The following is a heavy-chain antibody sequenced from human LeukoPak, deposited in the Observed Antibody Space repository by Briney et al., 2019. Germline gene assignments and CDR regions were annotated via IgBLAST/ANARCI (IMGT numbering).Heavy chain of an antibody. Sequence: ASVKVSCKASGGTFSSYDINWVRQATGQGPEWMGWMNPNNGNTGHAQKFQGRVTLTRNTSISTAYMELSSLTSEDTAVFFCARGLGIYSPFDPWGPGTLVTVSS. CDR2: MNPNNGNT. CDR3: ARGLGIYSPFDP. V-gene: IGHV1-8*01. J-gene: IGHJ5*02. CDR1: GGTFSSYD. D-gene: IGHD1-26*01.